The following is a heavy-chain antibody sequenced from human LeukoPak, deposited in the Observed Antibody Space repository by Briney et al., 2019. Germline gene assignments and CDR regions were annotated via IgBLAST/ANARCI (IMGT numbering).Heavy chain of an antibody. CDR3: ARDRRLYYYGSGIKTT. CDR1: GFTFSSYS. Sequence: GGSLRLSCAASGFTFSSYSMNWVRQAPGKGLEWVSSISSSSSYIYYADSVKGRFTISRDNAKNSLYLQMNSLRAEDTAAYYCARDRRLYYYGSGIKTTWGQGTLVTVSS. D-gene: IGHD3-10*01. J-gene: IGHJ4*02. CDR2: ISSSSSYI. V-gene: IGHV3-21*01.